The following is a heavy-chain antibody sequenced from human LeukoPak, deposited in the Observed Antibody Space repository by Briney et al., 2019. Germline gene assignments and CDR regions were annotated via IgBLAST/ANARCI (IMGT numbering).Heavy chain of an antibody. CDR3: ARAPSRSGSYYPYFDY. Sequence: SQTLSLTCTVSGGSISSGDYYWSWIRQPPGRGLEWIVYIYYSGSTYYNPSRKSRVTISVDTSKNQFSLKLSSVTAADTAVYYCARAPSRSGSYYPYFDYWGQGTLVTVSS. CDR2: IYYSGST. J-gene: IGHJ4*02. CDR1: GGSISSGDYY. V-gene: IGHV4-30-4*01. D-gene: IGHD3-10*01.